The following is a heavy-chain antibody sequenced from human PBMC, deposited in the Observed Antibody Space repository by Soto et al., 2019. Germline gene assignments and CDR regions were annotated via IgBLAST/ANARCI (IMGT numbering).Heavy chain of an antibody. J-gene: IGHJ4*02. Sequence: EVRLLESGGGFVQPGGSLRLSCVASGFTFNTHAMSWVRQAPGKGPEWVSSLSGSGDTTAYADSVKGRFTISRDNSKNTLYLQMNSLRVEDTAIFYCAKGHYFDSDGLFSPATHFDYWGQGTLVTVSS. CDR1: GFTFNTHA. CDR2: LSGSGDTT. D-gene: IGHD3-22*01. V-gene: IGHV3-23*01. CDR3: AKGHYFDSDGLFSPATHFDY.